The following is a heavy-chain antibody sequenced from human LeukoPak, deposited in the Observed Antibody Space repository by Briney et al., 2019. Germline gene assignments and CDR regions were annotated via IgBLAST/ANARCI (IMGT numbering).Heavy chain of an antibody. V-gene: IGHV3-11*06. Sequence: GGSLRLSCAASGFTFSDYYMSWIRQAPGKGLEWVSRISSGGGYTGYADSLKGRFTISRDNAKNSLHLQMNSLRAEDTAVYYCAKSSQPYCGGDCYSQHWGQGTLVTVSS. CDR3: AKSSQPYCGGDCYSQH. D-gene: IGHD2-21*02. CDR2: ISSGGGYT. CDR1: GFTFSDYY. J-gene: IGHJ1*01.